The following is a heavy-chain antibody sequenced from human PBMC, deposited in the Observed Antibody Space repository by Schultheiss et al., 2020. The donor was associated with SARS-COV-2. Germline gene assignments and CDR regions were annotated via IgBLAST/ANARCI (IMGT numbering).Heavy chain of an antibody. CDR3: ARGICSGGSCYYFDY. CDR1: GGSFSGYY. D-gene: IGHD2-15*01. Sequence: SQTLSLTCAVYGGSFSGYYWSWIRQPPGKGLEWIGYIYYSGSTNYNPSLKSRVTISVDTSKNQFSLKLSSVTAADTAVYYCARGICSGGSCYYFDYWGQGTLVTVSS. V-gene: IGHV4-59*12. J-gene: IGHJ4*02. CDR2: IYYSGST.